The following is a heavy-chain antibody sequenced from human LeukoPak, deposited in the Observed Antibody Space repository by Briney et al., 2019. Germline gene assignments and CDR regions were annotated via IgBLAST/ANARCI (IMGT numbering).Heavy chain of an antibody. V-gene: IGHV3-7*01. CDR1: GFTFSGSW. J-gene: IGHJ4*02. Sequence: PGGSLRLSCAASGFTFSGSWMTWVRQAPGKGLEWVANIKEDGSEKFYVDSVKGRFTISRDNAKNSLYLQMNSLRAEYTAVYYCARDQRASPAPADYWGQGTLVTVSP. CDR3: ARDQRASPAPADY. CDR2: IKEDGSEK.